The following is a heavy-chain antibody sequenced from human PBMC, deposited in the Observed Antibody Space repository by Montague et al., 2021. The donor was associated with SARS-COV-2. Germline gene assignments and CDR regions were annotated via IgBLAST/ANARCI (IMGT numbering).Heavy chain of an antibody. CDR2: IYDGGAV. Sequence: SETLSLTCTVSGGSITGYYWSWLRRSPGKGLEWIAYIYDGGAVNYNPSLGSRVTISTDTSKNQLSLKVNSVTAADTAVYYCVRDHPYGGPPGAYDIWGQGTVVTVSS. D-gene: IGHD4-23*01. CDR3: VRDHPYGGPPGAYDI. CDR1: GGSITGYY. V-gene: IGHV4-59*01. J-gene: IGHJ3*02.